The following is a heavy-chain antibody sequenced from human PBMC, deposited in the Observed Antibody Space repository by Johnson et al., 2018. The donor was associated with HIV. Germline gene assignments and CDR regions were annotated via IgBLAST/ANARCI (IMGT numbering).Heavy chain of an antibody. CDR1: GFTFNNYG. J-gene: IGHJ3*02. CDR2: IWADGSNT. D-gene: IGHD2-2*01. Sequence: VQLVESGGGMVQPGRSLRLSCAASGFTFNNYGMHWVRQATGKGLEWVAIIWADGSNTYCADSVKGRFTISRENAKNSLYLQMNSLRAGDTAVYYCAKGGGLLSAFDIWGQGTMVTVSS. V-gene: IGHV3-33*06. CDR3: AKGGGLLSAFDI.